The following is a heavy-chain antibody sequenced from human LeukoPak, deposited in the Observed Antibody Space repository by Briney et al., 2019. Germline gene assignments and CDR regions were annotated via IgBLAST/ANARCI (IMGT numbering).Heavy chain of an antibody. CDR3: ARDLSWAALADYSFDY. J-gene: IGHJ4*02. CDR1: GFTFTSSA. D-gene: IGHD6-19*01. V-gene: IGHV1-58*01. CDR2: IVVGSGNT. Sequence: ASVKVSCKASGFTFTSSAVQWVRQARGQRLEWIGWIVVGSGNTNYAQKFQERVTITRDMSTSTAYMELSSLRSEDTAVYYCARDLSWAALADYSFDYWGQVTLVNVAS.